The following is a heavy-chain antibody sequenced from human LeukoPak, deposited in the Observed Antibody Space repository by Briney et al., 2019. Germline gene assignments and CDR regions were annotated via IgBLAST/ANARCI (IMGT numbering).Heavy chain of an antibody. D-gene: IGHD1-26*01. J-gene: IGHJ4*02. CDR2: ISYDGSNK. Sequence: GGSLRLSCAASGFTFSSYGMHWVRQAPGKGLEWVAVISYDGSNKYYADSVKGRFTISRDNSKNTLYLQMSSLRAEDTAVYYCARDFFGGSQGGYWGQGTLVTVSS. CDR1: GFTFSSYG. CDR3: ARDFFGGSQGGY. V-gene: IGHV3-30*03.